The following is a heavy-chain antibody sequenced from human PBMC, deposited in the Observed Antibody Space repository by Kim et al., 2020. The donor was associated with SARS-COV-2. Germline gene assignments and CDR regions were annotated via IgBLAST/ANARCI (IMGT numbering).Heavy chain of an antibody. Sequence: NPSLKSRVTISVDTSKNQFSLKLSSVTAADTAVYYCASNPPGMVRYFDYWGQGTLVTVSS. D-gene: IGHD5-18*01. V-gene: IGHV4-34*01. J-gene: IGHJ4*02. CDR3: ASNPPGMVRYFDY.